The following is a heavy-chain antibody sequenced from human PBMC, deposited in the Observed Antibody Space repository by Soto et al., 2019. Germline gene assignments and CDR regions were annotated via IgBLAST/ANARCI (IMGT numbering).Heavy chain of an antibody. D-gene: IGHD2-21*02. V-gene: IGHV3-15*01. Sequence: EVQLVESGGGLVKPGGSLRLSCAASGFTFSNAWMSWVRQAPGKGLEWVGRIKSKTDGGTTDYAAPVKGRFTISRDDSKNTLYLQMNSLITEDTAVYYCTTDHPRDGIDYWGQGTLVTVSS. CDR3: TTDHPRDGIDY. CDR1: GFTFSNAW. CDR2: IKSKTDGGTT. J-gene: IGHJ4*02.